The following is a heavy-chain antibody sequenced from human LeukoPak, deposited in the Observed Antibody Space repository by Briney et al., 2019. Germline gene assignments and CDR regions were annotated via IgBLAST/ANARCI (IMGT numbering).Heavy chain of an antibody. CDR3: ARGGFSGYDFERFDY. CDR1: GFTFSNYA. D-gene: IGHD5-12*01. J-gene: IGHJ4*02. Sequence: PGRSLRLSCAASGFTFSNYAMHWVRQAPGKGLEWVSVISYDGRDKYSADSVKGRCTISRDNSKNTLYLQMNSLRAEDTAVYYCARGGFSGYDFERFDYWGQGTLVTVSS. V-gene: IGHV3-30*04. CDR2: ISYDGRDK.